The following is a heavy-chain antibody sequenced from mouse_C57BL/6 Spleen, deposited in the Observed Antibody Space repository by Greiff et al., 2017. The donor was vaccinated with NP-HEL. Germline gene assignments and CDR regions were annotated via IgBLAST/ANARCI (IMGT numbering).Heavy chain of an antibody. J-gene: IGHJ2*01. CDR3: ARRGYDYALDY. V-gene: IGHV1-80*01. CDR1: GYAFSSYW. CDR2: IYPGDGDT. D-gene: IGHD2-4*01. Sequence: QVQLKESGAELVKPGASVKISCKASGYAFSSYWMNWVKQRPGKGLEWIGQIYPGDGDTNYNGKFKGKATLTADKSSSTAYMQLSSLTSEDSAVYFCARRGYDYALDYWGQGTTLTVSS.